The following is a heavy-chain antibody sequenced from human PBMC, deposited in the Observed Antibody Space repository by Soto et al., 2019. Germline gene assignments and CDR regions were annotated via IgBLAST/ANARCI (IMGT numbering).Heavy chain of an antibody. CDR3: AKAIPPDFDY. CDR2: ISSNGGNT. V-gene: IGHV3-23*01. J-gene: IGHJ4*02. Sequence: VQLLESGGDLVQPGGSLRLSCAASGFTFSNYAMSWVRQAPGKGLEWVSGISSNGGNTYYADSVKGRFSISRDNSKNTVSLQMNSLRVEDMAVYDCAKAIPPDFDYWGQGTLVTISA. CDR1: GFTFSNYA.